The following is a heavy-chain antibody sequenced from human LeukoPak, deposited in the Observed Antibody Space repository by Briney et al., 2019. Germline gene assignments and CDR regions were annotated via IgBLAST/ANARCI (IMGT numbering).Heavy chain of an antibody. CDR3: ARLREYSSSREAIDI. Sequence: ASVKVSCKASGYTFTGYYMHWVRQAPGQGLEWMGWINPNSGGTNYAQKFQGRATMTRDTSISTAYMELSRLRSDDTAVYYCARLREYSSSREAIDIWGQGTMVTVSS. CDR2: INPNSGGT. CDR1: GYTFTGYY. J-gene: IGHJ3*02. V-gene: IGHV1-2*02. D-gene: IGHD6-6*01.